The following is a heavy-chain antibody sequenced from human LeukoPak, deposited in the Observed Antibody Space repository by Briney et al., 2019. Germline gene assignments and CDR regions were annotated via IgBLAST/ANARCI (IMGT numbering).Heavy chain of an antibody. J-gene: IGHJ4*02. CDR3: ARENPSGYYNRPIDY. Sequence: SEALSLTCTVSGASISSYYWSWIRQPPGKGLEWIGDIYYSGSIKYNPSLKSRVTMSVDTSKNQFSLKLSSVTAADTAIYYCARENPSGYYNRPIDYWGQGTLVTVSS. V-gene: IGHV4-59*01. CDR2: IYYSGSI. CDR1: GASISSYY. D-gene: IGHD3-22*01.